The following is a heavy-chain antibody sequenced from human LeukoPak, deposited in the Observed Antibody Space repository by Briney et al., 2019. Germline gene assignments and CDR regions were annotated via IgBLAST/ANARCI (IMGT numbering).Heavy chain of an antibody. J-gene: IGHJ6*03. CDR1: GYSFTSYW. CDR3: ARSIAAAGSWGNYYYYYMDV. D-gene: IGHD6-13*01. CDR2: IYPGDSDT. Sequence: GESLKISCKGSGYSFTSYWIGWVRQMPGQGLEWMGIIYPGDSDTRYSPSFQGQVTSSADKSISTAYLQWSSLKASDTAMYYCARSIAAAGSWGNYYYYYMDVWGKGTTVTISS. V-gene: IGHV5-51*01.